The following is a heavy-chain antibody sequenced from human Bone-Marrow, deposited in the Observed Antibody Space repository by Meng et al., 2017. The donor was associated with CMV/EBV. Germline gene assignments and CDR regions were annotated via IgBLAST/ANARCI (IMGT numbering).Heavy chain of an antibody. J-gene: IGHJ6*02. D-gene: IGHD2-2*02. V-gene: IGHV3-21*03. CDR3: ARGLGHCSSTSCYNYYYGMDV. CDR2: ISSSSSYI. CDR1: GFTFSSYS. Sequence: ESLKISCAASGFTFSSYSMNWVRQAPGKGLEWVSSISSSSSYIYYADSVKGRFTISRDNAKNSLYLQMNSLRAEDTAVYYCARGLGHCSSTSCYNYYYGMDVWGQGTTVTVSS.